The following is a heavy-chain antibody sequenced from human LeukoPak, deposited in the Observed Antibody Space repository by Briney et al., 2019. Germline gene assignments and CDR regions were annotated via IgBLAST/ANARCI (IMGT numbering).Heavy chain of an antibody. CDR1: GYTFTSYD. D-gene: IGHD1-26*01. V-gene: IGHV1-8*01. CDR3: AIVYGIVGATPFDY. J-gene: IGHJ4*02. CDR2: MKPNSGNT. Sequence: GASVKVSCKASGYTFTSYDINWVRQATGQGLEWMGWMKPNSGNTGYAQKFQGRVTMTRNTSISTAYMELSRLRSKDTALYYCAIVYGIVGATPFDYWRQGTLVTVSS.